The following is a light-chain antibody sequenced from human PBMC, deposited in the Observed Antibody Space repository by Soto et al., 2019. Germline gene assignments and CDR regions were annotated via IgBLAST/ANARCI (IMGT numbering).Light chain of an antibody. CDR2: DVS. V-gene: IGLV2-8*01. J-gene: IGLJ1*01. Sequence: QSALTQPPSASGSLGQSVTISCTGTSSDVGGYNYVSWYQQHPGKAPKLLIYDVSHRPSGVPDRFSGSKSGNTASLTVSGLQAEDEADYYCSSYAGSNNLVFGTGTKLTV. CDR3: SSYAGSNNLV. CDR1: SSDVGGYNY.